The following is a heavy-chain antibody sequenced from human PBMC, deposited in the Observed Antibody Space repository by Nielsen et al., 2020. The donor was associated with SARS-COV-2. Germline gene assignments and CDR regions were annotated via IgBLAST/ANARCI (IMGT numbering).Heavy chain of an antibody. V-gene: IGHV3-74*01. D-gene: IGHD6-13*01. CDR1: AFTFSTYW. Sequence: GESLKISCAASAFTFSTYWMHWVRQAPGKGLVWVSRINSDGSSTSYADSVKGRFTISRDNAKNTLYLQMNSLRAEDTAVYYCAKSPTKHEQQLVLYYFDYWGQGTLVTVSS. J-gene: IGHJ4*02. CDR3: AKSPTKHEQQLVLYYFDY. CDR2: INSDGSST.